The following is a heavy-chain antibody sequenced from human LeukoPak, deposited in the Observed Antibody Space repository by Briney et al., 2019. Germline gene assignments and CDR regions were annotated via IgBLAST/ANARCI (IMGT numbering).Heavy chain of an antibody. CDR2: IYYSGST. V-gene: IGHV4-31*03. Sequence: TSETLSLTCTVSGGSISSGGYYWSWIRQHPGKGLEWIGYIYYSGSTYYNPSLKSRVTISVDTSKNQFSLKLSSVTAADTAVYYCARRARGYSGYDYGDRGFDYWGQGTLVTVSS. J-gene: IGHJ4*02. CDR3: ARRARGYSGYDYGDRGFDY. CDR1: GGSISSGGYY. D-gene: IGHD5-12*01.